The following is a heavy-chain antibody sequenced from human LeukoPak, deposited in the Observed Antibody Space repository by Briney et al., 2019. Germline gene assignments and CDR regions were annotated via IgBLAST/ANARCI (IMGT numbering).Heavy chain of an antibody. V-gene: IGHV4-34*01. D-gene: IGHD1-26*01. CDR1: GGSFSGYY. J-gene: IGHJ4*02. CDR2: INHSGST. Sequence: PSETLSLTCAVYGGSFSGYYWSWIRQPPGKGLEWIGEINHSGSTNYNPSLKSRVTISVDTSKNQFSLKLSSVTAADTAVYYCARGQWELLPTLDYWGQGTLVTVSS. CDR3: ARGQWELLPTLDY.